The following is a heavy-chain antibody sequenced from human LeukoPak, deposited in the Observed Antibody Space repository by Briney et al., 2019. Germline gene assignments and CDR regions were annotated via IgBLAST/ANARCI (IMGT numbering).Heavy chain of an antibody. V-gene: IGHV3-74*01. CDR1: GFTFSSYW. Sequence: GGSLRLSCAASGFTFSSYWMHWVRQAPGKRLVWVSRINSHGSSTSYADSVKGRFTISRDNAKNTLYLQMNSLRAEDTAVYYCTRDGGYNAFDIWGQGTMVTVSS. CDR3: TRDGGYNAFDI. J-gene: IGHJ3*02. CDR2: INSHGSST. D-gene: IGHD5-12*01.